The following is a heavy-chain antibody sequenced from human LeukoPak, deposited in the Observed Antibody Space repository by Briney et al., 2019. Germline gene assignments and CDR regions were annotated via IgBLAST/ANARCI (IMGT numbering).Heavy chain of an antibody. J-gene: IGHJ1*01. V-gene: IGHV4-34*01. CDR3: ATSARSEYFQR. CDR1: GGSFSGYY. D-gene: IGHD1-26*01. Sequence: SETLSLTCAVYGGSFSGYYWSWIRQPPGKGLERIGEINHSGSTNYNPSLKSRVTISVDTSKNQFSLKLSSVTAADTAVYYCATSARSEYFQRWGQGTLVTVSS. CDR2: INHSGST.